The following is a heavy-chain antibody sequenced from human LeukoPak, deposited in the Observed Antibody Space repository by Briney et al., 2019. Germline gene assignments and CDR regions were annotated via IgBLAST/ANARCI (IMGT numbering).Heavy chain of an antibody. CDR1: GGSISSSSYY. CDR3: ARGFRGVIITPYYYYMDV. Sequence: PSETLSLTCTVSGGSISSSSYYWGWIRQPPGKGLEWIGSIYYSGSTYYNPSLKSRVTISVDTSKNQFSLKLSSVTAADTAVYYCARGFRGVIITPYYYYMDVWGKGTTVTVSS. D-gene: IGHD3-10*01. J-gene: IGHJ6*03. V-gene: IGHV4-39*07. CDR2: IYYSGST.